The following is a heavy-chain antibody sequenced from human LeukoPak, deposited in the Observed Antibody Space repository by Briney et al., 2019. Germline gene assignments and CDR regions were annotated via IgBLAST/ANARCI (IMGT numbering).Heavy chain of an antibody. CDR2: INPSGGST. CDR3: AISYERGYSGYGLDY. J-gene: IGHJ4*02. D-gene: IGHD5-12*01. Sequence: ASVKVSCKASGYTFTSYYMHWVRQAPGQGLEWMGIINPSGGSTSYAQKFQGRVTMTRDMSTSTVYMELSSLRSEDTAVYYCAISYERGYSGYGLDYWGQGTLVTVSS. V-gene: IGHV1-46*01. CDR1: GYTFTSYY.